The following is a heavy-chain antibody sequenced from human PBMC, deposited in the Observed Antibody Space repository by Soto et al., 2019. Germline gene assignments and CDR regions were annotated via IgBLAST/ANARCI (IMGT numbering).Heavy chain of an antibody. D-gene: IGHD1-26*01. Sequence: EVQLVESGGGLVQPGGSLRLSCAASGFSFNNHNMHWVRQAPGKGLEWISYISTSGSYIYYADSVEGRFTISRDNAQNSLYLQMNSLRAEDTAVYYCARSGNYRLDCWGQGTVVTVSS. CDR1: GFSFNNHN. CDR2: ISTSGSYI. J-gene: IGHJ4*02. CDR3: ARSGNYRLDC. V-gene: IGHV3-48*01.